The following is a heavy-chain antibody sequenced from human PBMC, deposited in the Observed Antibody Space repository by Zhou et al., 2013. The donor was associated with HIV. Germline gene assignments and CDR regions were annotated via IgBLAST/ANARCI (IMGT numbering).Heavy chain of an antibody. J-gene: IGHJ4*01. V-gene: IGHV1-18*01. CDR3: ARLGGRRDFYDSSGYLDF. D-gene: IGHD3-22*01. Sequence: QVQLVQSGVEVKKPGASVKVSCKSNGNTFSSFTIQWVRQAPGQGLEWMGWISGDNGNTNYSRKFQGRVTMTSDTSVNTAYMDLSGLTSDDTAIYYCARLGGRRDFYDSSGYLDFWGHGTLVSVSS. CDR2: ISGDNGNT. CDR1: GNTFSSFT.